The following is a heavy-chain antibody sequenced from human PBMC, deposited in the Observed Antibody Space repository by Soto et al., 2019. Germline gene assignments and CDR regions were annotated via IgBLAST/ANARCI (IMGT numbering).Heavy chain of an antibody. CDR1: GYTFTSYA. V-gene: IGHV1-3*01. D-gene: IGHD6-19*01. CDR3: ARDRGSGWSEVDY. Sequence: ASVKVSCKASGYTFTSYAVHWVRQAPGQRLEWMGWINAGNGNTKYSQKFQGRVTITRDTSASTAYMELSSLGSEDTAVYYCARDRGSGWSEVDYWGQGTLVTVSS. CDR2: INAGNGNT. J-gene: IGHJ4*02.